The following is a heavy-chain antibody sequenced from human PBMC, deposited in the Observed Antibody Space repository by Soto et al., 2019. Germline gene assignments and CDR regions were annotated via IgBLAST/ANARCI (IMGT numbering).Heavy chain of an antibody. V-gene: IGHV4-34*01. D-gene: IGHD3-3*01. CDR2: INPSGST. CDR1: GGSLRRCY. Sequence: SENLRHTNAVYGGSLRRCYWIGFRQPPGKGMEWIGEINPSGSTNYNPSLKSRVTISVDTSKNQFSLKLSSVTAADTAVYYCARCRRYDFWSGTTPYGMDVWGQGTTGT. CDR3: ARCRRYDFWSGTTPYGMDV. J-gene: IGHJ6*02.